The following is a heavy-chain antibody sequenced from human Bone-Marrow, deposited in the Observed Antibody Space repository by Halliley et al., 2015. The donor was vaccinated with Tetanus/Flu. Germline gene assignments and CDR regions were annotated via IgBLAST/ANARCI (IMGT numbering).Heavy chain of an antibody. CDR3: ARDGYYDSSGYYYDL. CDR1: SYSFSSHG. CDR2: ISGYNGNT. D-gene: IGHD3-22*01. J-gene: IGHJ2*01. Sequence: QMQLVQSGAEVKKPGASVKVSCKASSYSFSSHGISWVRQAPGQGLEWMGWISGYNGNTDYARKFQGRVTMTADTSTSTAYMELRSLTSDDTAVYCCARDGYYDSSGYYYDLWGRGTLVTVSS. V-gene: IGHV1-18*04.